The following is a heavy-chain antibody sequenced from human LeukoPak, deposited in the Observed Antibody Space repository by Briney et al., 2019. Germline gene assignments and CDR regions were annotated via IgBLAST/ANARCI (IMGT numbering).Heavy chain of an antibody. CDR3: VGNNAVHCANEY. CDR1: EYRVTESE. V-gene: IGHV1-18*01. CDR2: ISGYNGNT. Sequence: ASVKVSCKGAEYRVTESEGDWVCGAPGQGLEWMGWISGYNGNTNYAQKVQGRVTMTTDTSKSTIYMEMGSLRDDDRDVYYWVGNNAVHCANEYWGQGTLVTVSS. J-gene: IGHJ4*02. D-gene: IGHD1-26*01.